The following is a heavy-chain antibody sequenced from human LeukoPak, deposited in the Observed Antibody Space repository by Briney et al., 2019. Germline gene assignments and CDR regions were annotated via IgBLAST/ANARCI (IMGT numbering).Heavy chain of an antibody. CDR1: GFTFTTYW. D-gene: IGHD2-15*01. CDR3: ARQDIVVVVAATPWGPFDY. J-gene: IGHJ4*02. Sequence: GGSLRLSCAASGFTFTTYWMTWVRQAPGKGLEWVANIKQDGSEKYYVDSVKGRFTISRDNAKNSLYLQMNSLRAEDTAVYYCARQDIVVVVAATPWGPFDYWGQGTLVTVSS. CDR2: IKQDGSEK. V-gene: IGHV3-7*01.